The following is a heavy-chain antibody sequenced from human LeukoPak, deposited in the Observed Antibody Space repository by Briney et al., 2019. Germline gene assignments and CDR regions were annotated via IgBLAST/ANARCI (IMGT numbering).Heavy chain of an antibody. Sequence: GASVKVTCKASGYTFTGYYMHWVRQAPGQGLEWMGWINPNSGGTNYAQKFQGRVTMTRDTSISTAYMELSRLRSDDTAVYYCARAMVRGVIITITGGYWGQGTLVTVSS. D-gene: IGHD3-10*01. CDR1: GYTFTGYY. CDR3: ARAMVRGVIITITGGY. CDR2: INPNSGGT. J-gene: IGHJ4*02. V-gene: IGHV1-2*02.